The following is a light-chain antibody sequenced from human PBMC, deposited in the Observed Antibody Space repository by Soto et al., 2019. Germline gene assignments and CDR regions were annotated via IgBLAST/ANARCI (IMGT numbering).Light chain of an antibody. CDR1: QSVNIY. CDR2: DAS. J-gene: IGKJ3*01. CDR3: QQYGGAPFT. V-gene: IGKV3-11*01. Sequence: EIVLTQSPATLSLSPGERATLSCRASQSVNIYLAWYQQKPGQAPRLLIYDASNRATGIPARFSGSGSGTDFALTISGLEPEDSAVYYCQQYGGAPFTFGPGTRV.